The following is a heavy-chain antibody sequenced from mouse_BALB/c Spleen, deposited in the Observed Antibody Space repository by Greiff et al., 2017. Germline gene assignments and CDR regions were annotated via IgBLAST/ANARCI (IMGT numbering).Heavy chain of an antibody. CDR2: IDPAYGNT. V-gene: IGHV14-3*02. CDR3: AGGLPFDF. CDR1: GFNIKDTY. Sequence: VQLQQSGAELVKPGASVKLSCTASGFNIKDTYMHWVKQRPEQGLEWIGRIDPAYGNTKYDPKFQGKATITADTSSNTAYLQLSSLTSEDTAVYYCAGGLPFDFGGQGTTLTVSS. D-gene: IGHD2-4*01. J-gene: IGHJ2*01.